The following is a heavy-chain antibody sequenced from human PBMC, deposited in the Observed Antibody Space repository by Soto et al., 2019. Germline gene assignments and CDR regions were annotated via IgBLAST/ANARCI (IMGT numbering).Heavy chain of an antibody. CDR2: ISPLFRTT. CDR3: AASSAIAAAGYFKF. V-gene: IGHV1-69*01. Sequence: QVQLVQSGAEVKEPGSSVKVSCKASGDLFNNHAFNWVRQAPGQGLGWMGRISPLFRTTNYAEKFQGRVTIGADELTTIVYLEVNNLESDDTAMYYCAASSAIAAAGYFKFWGQGTLVTVSP. CDR1: GDLFNNHA. D-gene: IGHD6-13*01. J-gene: IGHJ4*02.